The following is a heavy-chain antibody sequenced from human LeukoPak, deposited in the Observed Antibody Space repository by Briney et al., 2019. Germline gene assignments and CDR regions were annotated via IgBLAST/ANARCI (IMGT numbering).Heavy chain of an antibody. J-gene: IGHJ5*02. D-gene: IGHD3-22*01. CDR3: ARDVYDGIDP. Sequence: PGGSLRLSCAASGFTFSSYGMHWVRQAPGKGLEWVAFIRYDGSNKYYADSVKGRFTISRDNAKNTLYLQMNSLRAEDTAVYYCARDVYDGIDPWGQGTLVTVSS. V-gene: IGHV3-30*02. CDR1: GFTFSSYG. CDR2: IRYDGSNK.